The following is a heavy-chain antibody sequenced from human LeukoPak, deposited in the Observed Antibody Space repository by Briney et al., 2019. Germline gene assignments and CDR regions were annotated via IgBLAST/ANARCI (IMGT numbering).Heavy chain of an antibody. CDR1: RFTFNNYW. Sequence: GGSLRLSCAASRFTFNNYWIHWVRQVPGKGLVWVSRINNDGSSASYVDSVKGRFTISRGNAKNTLFLQMNSLRAEDTAVYYCARRGTGHGMDVWGQGTTVIVSS. CDR2: INNDGSSA. J-gene: IGHJ6*02. CDR3: ARRGTGHGMDV. D-gene: IGHD1-1*01. V-gene: IGHV3-74*01.